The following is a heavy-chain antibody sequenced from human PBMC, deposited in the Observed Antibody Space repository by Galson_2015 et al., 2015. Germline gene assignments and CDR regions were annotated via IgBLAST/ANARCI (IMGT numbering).Heavy chain of an antibody. D-gene: IGHD6-19*01. Sequence: LRLSCAASGFTFSISAMHWVRQAPGKGLEWVSVISYDGTNKNYADSVKGRFTISRDNSKNTLYLQMNSLRAEDTAVYYCARDRAAVAAKDPYFDYWGQGTLVTVSS. CDR3: ARDRAAVAAKDPYFDY. CDR1: GFTFSISA. V-gene: IGHV3-30-3*01. J-gene: IGHJ4*02. CDR2: ISYDGTNK.